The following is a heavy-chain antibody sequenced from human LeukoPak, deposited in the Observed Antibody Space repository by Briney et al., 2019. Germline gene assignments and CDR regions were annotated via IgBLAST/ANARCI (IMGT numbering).Heavy chain of an antibody. CDR1: GFTFSSYA. J-gene: IGHJ3*02. D-gene: IGHD6-13*01. V-gene: IGHV3-30*04. CDR2: ISYDGSNK. Sequence: PGRSLRLSCAASGFTFSSYAMHWVRQAPGKGLEWVAVISYDGSNKYYADSVKGRFTISRDNSKNTLYLQMNSLRAEDTAVYYCAREQAAAVAADAFDIWGQGTMVTVSS. CDR3: AREQAAAVAADAFDI.